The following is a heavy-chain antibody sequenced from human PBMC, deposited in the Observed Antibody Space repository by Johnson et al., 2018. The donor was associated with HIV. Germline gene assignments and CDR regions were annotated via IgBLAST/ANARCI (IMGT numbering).Heavy chain of an antibody. CDR1: GFTFSSYA. J-gene: IGHJ3*02. D-gene: IGHD1-26*01. CDR2: ISYDGSNQ. V-gene: IGHV3-30-3*01. CDR3: AKEGGGWELVLDAFDI. Sequence: QEQLVESGGGVVQPGRSLRLSCAASGFTFSSYAMHWVRQAPGKGLEWVAVISYDGSNQYYADSVKGRFTISRDNSKNTLYLQMNSLRAEDTAVYYCAKEGGGWELVLDAFDIWGQGTMVTVSS.